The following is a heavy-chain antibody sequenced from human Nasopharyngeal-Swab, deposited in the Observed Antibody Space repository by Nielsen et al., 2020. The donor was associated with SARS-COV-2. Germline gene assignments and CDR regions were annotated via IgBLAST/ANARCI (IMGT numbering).Heavy chain of an antibody. CDR1: GFTFSSYC. Sequence: GESLKISCAASGFTFSSYCMHWVRQAPGKGLVWVSRISEDGSIQTYADSVKGRFTISRDNAKNTLFLQMHSMRADDTAMYYCASQLGHFDYWGQGTLVTVSS. J-gene: IGHJ4*02. CDR3: ASQLGHFDY. D-gene: IGHD2-2*01. V-gene: IGHV3-74*01. CDR2: ISEDGSIQ.